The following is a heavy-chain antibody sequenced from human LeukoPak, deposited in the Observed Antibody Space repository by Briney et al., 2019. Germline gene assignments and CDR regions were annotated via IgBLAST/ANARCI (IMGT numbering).Heavy chain of an antibody. Sequence: PSETLSLTCTVYGGSFSGYYWSWIPQPPGKGLEWIGEINHSGSTNYNPSLKSRVTISVDTSKNQFSLKLSSVTAADTAVYYCAGLSKTMGNWLSYYMDFWGKGTTVTVSS. V-gene: IGHV4-34*01. J-gene: IGHJ6*03. D-gene: IGHD4/OR15-4a*01. CDR1: GGSFSGYY. CDR3: AGLSKTMGNWLSYYMDF. CDR2: INHSGST.